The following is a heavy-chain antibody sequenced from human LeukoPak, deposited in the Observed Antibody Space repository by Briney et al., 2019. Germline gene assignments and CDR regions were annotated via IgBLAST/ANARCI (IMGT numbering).Heavy chain of an antibody. V-gene: IGHV3-48*04. Sequence: GGSLRLSCAASGFTFNSHWMNWVRQAPGKGLEWVSYISSSSSSIYYADSVKGRFTISRDNAKNSLYLQMNSLRAEDTAVYYCARDDNSSGYWGLIDYWGQGTLVTVSS. J-gene: IGHJ4*02. CDR3: ARDDNSSGYWGLIDY. D-gene: IGHD3-22*01. CDR1: GFTFNSHW. CDR2: ISSSSSSI.